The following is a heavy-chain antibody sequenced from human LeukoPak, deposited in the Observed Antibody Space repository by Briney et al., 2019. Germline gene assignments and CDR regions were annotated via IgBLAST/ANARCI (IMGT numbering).Heavy chain of an antibody. J-gene: IGHJ6*02. Sequence: PGGSLRLSCAASGFTFSSYSMNWVRQAPGKGLEWVSYISSSSSTIYYADSVKGRFTISRDNAKNSLYLQMNSLRAEDTAVYYCARDVAAAGAVAHYYYYGMDVWGQGTTVTVSS. CDR3: ARDVAAAGAVAHYYYYGMDV. V-gene: IGHV3-48*01. CDR2: ISSSSSTI. D-gene: IGHD6-13*01. CDR1: GFTFSSYS.